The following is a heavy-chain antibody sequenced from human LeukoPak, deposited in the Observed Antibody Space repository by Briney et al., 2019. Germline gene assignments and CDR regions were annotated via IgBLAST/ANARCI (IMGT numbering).Heavy chain of an antibody. Sequence: GGSLRLSCAASGFNFSSYWMHWVRQAPGKGLVWVSRINSDGRSTSYADSVKGRFTISRDNAKNTLYLQMNSLRAEDTAVYYCARVDTAMGWAFDIWGQGTMVTVSS. V-gene: IGHV3-74*01. CDR2: INSDGRST. J-gene: IGHJ3*02. CDR1: GFNFSSYW. D-gene: IGHD5-18*01. CDR3: ARVDTAMGWAFDI.